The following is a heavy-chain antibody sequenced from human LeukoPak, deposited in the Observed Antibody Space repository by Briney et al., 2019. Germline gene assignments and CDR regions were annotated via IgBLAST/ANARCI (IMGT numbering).Heavy chain of an antibody. CDR3: ARSSGSYYVGYYFDY. CDR2: TRNKANSYTT. CDR1: GFTFSDHY. D-gene: IGHD1-26*01. J-gene: IGHJ4*02. V-gene: IGHV3-72*01. Sequence: GGSLRLSCAASGFTFSDHYMDWVRQAPGKGLEWVGRTRNKANSYTTEYAASVKGRFTISRDDPKNSLYLQLNSLKTEDTAVYYCARSSGSYYVGYYFDYWGQGTLVTVSS.